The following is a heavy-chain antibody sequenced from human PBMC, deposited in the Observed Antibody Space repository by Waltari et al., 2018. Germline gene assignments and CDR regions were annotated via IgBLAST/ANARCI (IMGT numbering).Heavy chain of an antibody. CDR3: VTDKGVVIAFQH. Sequence: EVQLVQSGAEVKKPGATVKISCKPSGYTSTDVYIHWVQQAPGKGLEWMGRIDPEDGETIYAEKFQDRVTITADTSTDTAYMELSSLRSEDTAVYYCVTDKGVVIAFQHWGQGTVVTVSS. V-gene: IGHV1-69-2*01. J-gene: IGHJ1*01. D-gene: IGHD2-21*01. CDR1: GYTSTDVY. CDR2: IDPEDGET.